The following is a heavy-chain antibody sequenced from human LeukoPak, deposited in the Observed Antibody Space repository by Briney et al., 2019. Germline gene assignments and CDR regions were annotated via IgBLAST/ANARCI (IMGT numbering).Heavy chain of an antibody. CDR3: ARDYGGNSGWFDP. J-gene: IGHJ5*02. D-gene: IGHD4-23*01. V-gene: IGHV1-69*04. CDR1: GGTFSSYA. Sequence: GSSVKVSCKASGGTFSSYAISWVRQAPGQGLEWMGRIIPILGIANYAQKFQGRVTITRNTSISTAYMELSSLRSEDTAVYYCARDYGGNSGWFDPWGQGTLVTVSS. CDR2: IIPILGIA.